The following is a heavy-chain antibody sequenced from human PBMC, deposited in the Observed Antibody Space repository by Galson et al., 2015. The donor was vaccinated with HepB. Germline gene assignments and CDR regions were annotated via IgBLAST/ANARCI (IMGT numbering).Heavy chain of an antibody. CDR2: ISYDGSNK. CDR1: GFTFSSYA. J-gene: IGHJ6*02. V-gene: IGHV3-30-3*01. Sequence: PLRLSCAASGFTFSSYAMHWVRQAPGKGLEWVAVISYDGSNKYYADSVKGRFTISRDNSKNTLYLQMNSLRAEDTAVYYCARGAPYSSSSRYYYYGMDVWGQGTTVTVSS. D-gene: IGHD6-6*01. CDR3: ARGAPYSSSSRYYYYGMDV.